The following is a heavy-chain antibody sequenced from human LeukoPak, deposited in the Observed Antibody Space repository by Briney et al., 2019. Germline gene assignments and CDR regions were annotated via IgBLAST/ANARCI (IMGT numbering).Heavy chain of an antibody. CDR2: INSRGTDM. Sequence: GGSLRLSCAASGFRFTSHSIFWVRQAPGKGLEWISCINSRGTDMYHADSVKGRVTISRDDAKNSVLLQMNSLRAEDTAVYYCARGRGSMIIVETTDYWGQGTLVTVSS. J-gene: IGHJ4*02. D-gene: IGHD3-22*01. CDR3: ARGRGSMIIVETTDY. CDR1: GFRFTSHS. V-gene: IGHV3-21*01.